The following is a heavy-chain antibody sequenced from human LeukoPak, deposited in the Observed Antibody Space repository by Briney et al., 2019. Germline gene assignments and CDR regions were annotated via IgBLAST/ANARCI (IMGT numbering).Heavy chain of an antibody. Sequence: ASVKVSCKTSGYTFTNYGIAWVRQAPGQGLEWMGWINGYNGNTNYVQKFQGRVTMTTDTSTSTAYMELRSLTYDDTAVYYCMRDRSLVVVTDWGGFDPWGQGTLVTVSS. D-gene: IGHD2-21*02. J-gene: IGHJ5*02. CDR3: MRDRSLVVVTDWGGFDP. CDR1: GYTFTNYG. CDR2: INGYNGNT. V-gene: IGHV1-18*01.